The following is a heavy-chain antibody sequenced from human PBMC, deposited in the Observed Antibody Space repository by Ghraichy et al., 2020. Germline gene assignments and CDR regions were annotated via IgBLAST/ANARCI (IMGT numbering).Heavy chain of an antibody. CDR3: ARGTYYYGSGSYRVYNWFDP. D-gene: IGHD3-10*01. CDR1: GYTFTGYY. V-gene: IGHV1-2*02. J-gene: IGHJ5*02. CDR2: INPNSGGT. Sequence: ASVKVSCKASGYTFTGYYMHWVRQAPGQGLEWMGWINPNSGGTNYAQKFQGRVTMTRDTSISTAYMELSRLRSDDTAVYYCARGTYYYGSGSYRVYNWFDPWGQGTLVTVSS.